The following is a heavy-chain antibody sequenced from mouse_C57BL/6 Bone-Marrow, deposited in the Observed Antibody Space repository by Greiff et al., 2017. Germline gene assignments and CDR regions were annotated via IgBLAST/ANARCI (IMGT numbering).Heavy chain of an antibody. CDR1: GFNIKNTY. CDR2: IDPATGNT. V-gene: IGHV14-3*01. CDR3: AGGNDVFYAMDY. D-gene: IGHD2-2*01. Sequence: VQLQQSVAELVRPGASVKLSCTASGFNIKNTYMPWVKQRREQGLEWIGRIDPATGNTKYAPKFQGKATITADTSSNTAYLQLSSLTSEDTAIYYCAGGNDVFYAMDYWGQGTSVTVSA. J-gene: IGHJ4*01.